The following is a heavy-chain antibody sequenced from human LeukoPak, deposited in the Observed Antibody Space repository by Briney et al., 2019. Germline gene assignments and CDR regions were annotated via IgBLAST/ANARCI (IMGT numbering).Heavy chain of an antibody. CDR3: TTEGLATYYFDN. Sequence: PGGSLRLSCAASGFTFSRYNMNWVRQAPGKGLEWISYISSSSSIKYYADSLKGRFTISRDNAKNSLYLQMNSLKTEDTAVYYCTTEGLATYYFDNWGQGALVTVSS. CDR2: ISSSSSIK. D-gene: IGHD3-3*02. V-gene: IGHV3-48*01. CDR1: GFTFSRYN. J-gene: IGHJ4*02.